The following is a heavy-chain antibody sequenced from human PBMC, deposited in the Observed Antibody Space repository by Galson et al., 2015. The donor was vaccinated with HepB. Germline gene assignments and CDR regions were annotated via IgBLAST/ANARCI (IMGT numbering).Heavy chain of an antibody. D-gene: IGHD2/OR15-2a*01. CDR2: IDSAGST. CDR1: GVTFSTYA. V-gene: IGHV3-23*01. Sequence: SLRLSCAASGVTFSTYAMSWVRQAPGKGLEWVSGIDSAGSTYYADSVKGRFTISRDNSKNTVSLQMSSLTADDAAVYYCVRGLSGMDVWGQGTTVTVSS. CDR3: VRGLSGMDV. J-gene: IGHJ6*02.